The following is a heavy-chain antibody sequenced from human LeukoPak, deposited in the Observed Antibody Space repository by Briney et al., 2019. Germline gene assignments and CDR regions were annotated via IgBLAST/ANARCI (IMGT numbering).Heavy chain of an antibody. Sequence: GGSLRLSCAVSGITLSNYGMSWVRQAPGKGLEWVAGISDSGGRTNYADSVKGRFTISRDNPKNTLYLQMNSLRAEDTAVYYCASHGILTDYFDYWGQGTLVTVSS. J-gene: IGHJ4*02. CDR2: ISDSGGRT. V-gene: IGHV3-23*01. CDR3: ASHGILTDYFDY. D-gene: IGHD3-9*01. CDR1: GITLSNYG.